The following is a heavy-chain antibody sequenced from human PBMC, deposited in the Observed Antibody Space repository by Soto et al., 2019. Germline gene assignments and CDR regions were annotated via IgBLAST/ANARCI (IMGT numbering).Heavy chain of an antibody. D-gene: IGHD6-13*01. CDR3: AQGGPQQLVPNYYYYYGMDV. CDR1: GGTFSSYA. V-gene: IGHV1-69*13. J-gene: IGHJ6*02. CDR2: IIPIFGTA. Sequence: ASVKVSCKASGGTFSSYAISWVRQAPGQGLEWMGGIIPIFGTANYAQKFQGRVTITADESTSTAYMELSSLRSEDTAVYYCAQGGPQQLVPNYYYYYGMDVWGQGTTVTVSS.